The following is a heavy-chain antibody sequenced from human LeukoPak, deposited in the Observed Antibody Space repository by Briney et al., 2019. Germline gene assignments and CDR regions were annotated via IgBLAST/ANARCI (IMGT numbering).Heavy chain of an antibody. J-gene: IGHJ4*02. CDR2: ISGSGGST. V-gene: IGHV3-23*01. CDR3: ARDHGTSPDYFDY. Sequence: QPGGSLRLSCEGSGFIFSSYAMTWVRQAPGKGLEWVSAISGSGGSTYHADSVKGRFTISRDNSKNTLHLQMSSLRGDDTAVYYCARDHGTSPDYFDYWGQGTLVTVSS. CDR1: GFIFSSYA.